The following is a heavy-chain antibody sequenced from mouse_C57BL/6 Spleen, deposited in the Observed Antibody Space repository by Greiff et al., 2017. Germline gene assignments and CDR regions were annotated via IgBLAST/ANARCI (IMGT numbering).Heavy chain of an antibody. CDR2: IYPGDGDT. Sequence: VQLQQSGPELVKPGASVKISCKASGYAFSSSWMNWVKQRPGKGLEWIGRIYPGDGDTNYNGKFKGKATLTADKSSSTAYMQLSSLTSEDSAVYFCADGGYDGYYFDYWGQGTTLTVSS. CDR1: GYAFSSSW. D-gene: IGHD2-3*01. CDR3: ADGGYDGYYFDY. V-gene: IGHV1-82*01. J-gene: IGHJ2*01.